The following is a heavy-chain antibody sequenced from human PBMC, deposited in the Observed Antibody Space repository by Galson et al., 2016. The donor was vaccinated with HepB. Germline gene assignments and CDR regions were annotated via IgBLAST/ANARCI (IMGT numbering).Heavy chain of an antibody. CDR3: TRGRRVQGEGWFDP. J-gene: IGHJ5*02. Sequence: TLSLTCSVSGGSISSGTYYWGWIRQHPGQGLEWIGYIYYSGSTYHNPSLKGRVTISLDTSKNQFSLKLSSVTAADTAVYYCTRGRRVQGEGWFDPWSQGTLVTVSS. CDR2: IYYSGST. V-gene: IGHV4-31*03. CDR1: GGSISSGTYY. D-gene: IGHD3-10*01.